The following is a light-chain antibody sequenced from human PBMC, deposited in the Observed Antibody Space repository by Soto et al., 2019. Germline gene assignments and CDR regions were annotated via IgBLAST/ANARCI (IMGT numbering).Light chain of an antibody. CDR2: EVS. CDR1: NSDVGGYNY. J-gene: IGLJ1*01. Sequence: QSVLTQPASVPGSPGQSITISCTGTNSDVGGYNYVSWYQQHPDKAPELMIYEVSHRPSGVSNRFSGSKSDNTASLTISGLXAEDEADYYCSSYTSISTLYVFGTGTKVTLL. CDR3: SSYTSISTLYV. V-gene: IGLV2-14*01.